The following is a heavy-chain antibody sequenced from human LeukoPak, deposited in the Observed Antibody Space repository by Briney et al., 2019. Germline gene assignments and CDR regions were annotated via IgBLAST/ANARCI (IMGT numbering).Heavy chain of an antibody. Sequence: SETLSLTCKVSGGSISSYYWSWIRQPPGKGLEWIGEINHSGSTNYNPSLKSRVTISVDTSKNQFSLKLSSVTAADTAFYYCASQGHHGKIVGTTLSYFYMDVWGKGTTVTVSS. J-gene: IGHJ6*03. V-gene: IGHV4-34*01. CDR2: INHSGST. D-gene: IGHD1-26*01. CDR3: ASQGHHGKIVGTTLSYFYMDV. CDR1: GGSISSYY.